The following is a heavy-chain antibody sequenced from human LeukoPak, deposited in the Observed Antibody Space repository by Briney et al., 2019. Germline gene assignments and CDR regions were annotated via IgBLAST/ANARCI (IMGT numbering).Heavy chain of an antibody. CDR1: GYTFTNYA. V-gene: IGHV1-18*01. CDR3: ARGQKMVTAIRPQYYMDV. Sequence: ASVKVSCKASGYTFTNYAINWVREAPGQGLEWMGWISVYNDNTKSAQKIQDRVTMTTDTSTNTAYMELRSLRSDDTAMYYCARGQKMVTAIRPQYYMDVWGKGTTVTVSS. D-gene: IGHD2-21*02. CDR2: ISVYNDNT. J-gene: IGHJ6*03.